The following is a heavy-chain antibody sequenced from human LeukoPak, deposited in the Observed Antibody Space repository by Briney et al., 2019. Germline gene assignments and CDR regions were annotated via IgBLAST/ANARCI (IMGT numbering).Heavy chain of an antibody. CDR1: GFTFSSYA. D-gene: IGHD1-14*01. J-gene: IGHJ5*02. CDR2: ISGSGGST. CDR3: ARSTGAGFDP. V-gene: IGHV3-23*01. Sequence: GGSLRLSCAAPGFTFSSYALSWVRQAPGKGLEWVSAISGSGGSTYYADSVKGRFTISRDNSKNTLYLQMNSLRAEDTAVYYCARSTGAGFDPWGQGTLVTVSS.